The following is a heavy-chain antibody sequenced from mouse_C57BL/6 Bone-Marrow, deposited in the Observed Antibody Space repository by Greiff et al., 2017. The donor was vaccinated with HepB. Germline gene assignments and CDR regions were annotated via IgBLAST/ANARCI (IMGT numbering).Heavy chain of an antibody. CDR2: ISYDGSN. D-gene: IGHD2-4*01. CDR1: GYSITSGYY. J-gene: IGHJ2*01. V-gene: IGHV3-6*01. CDR3: ARPYDYDGFDY. Sequence: EVQLVESGPGLVKPSQSLSLTCSVTGYSITSGYYWNWIRQFPGNKLEWMGYISYDGSNNYNPSLKNRISITRDTSKNQFFLKLNSVTTEDTATYYCARPYDYDGFDYWGQGTTLTVSS.